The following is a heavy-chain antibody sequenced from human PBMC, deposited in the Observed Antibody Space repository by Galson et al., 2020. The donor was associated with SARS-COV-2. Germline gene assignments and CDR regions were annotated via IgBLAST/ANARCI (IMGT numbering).Heavy chain of an antibody. Sequence: GGSLRLSCAASGFTFRTYGMHWVRQAPGKGLEWVAFIWYDGIRTSYADSVQGRFTISRDNSKDTLYLQMNNLRGEDTAVYYCAKDGPYDFWNGHPAVWYFDLWGRGTLVTVSS. CDR2: IWYDGIRT. V-gene: IGHV3-30*02. D-gene: IGHD3-3*01. J-gene: IGHJ2*01. CDR3: AKDGPYDFWNGHPAVWYFDL. CDR1: GFTFRTYG.